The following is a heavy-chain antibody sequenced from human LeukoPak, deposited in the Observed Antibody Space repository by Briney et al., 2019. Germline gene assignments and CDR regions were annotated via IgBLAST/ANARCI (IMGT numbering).Heavy chain of an antibody. J-gene: IGHJ4*02. Sequence: GGSLRLSCAASGFTFSSYAMSWVRQAPGKGLEWVSTISGSGGSTYYADSVKGRFTISRDNSKNTLYLQMNSLRAEDTAVYYCAKDLYGDYVVTFDYWGQGTLVTVPS. CDR1: GFTFSSYA. D-gene: IGHD4-17*01. CDR2: ISGSGGST. CDR3: AKDLYGDYVVTFDY. V-gene: IGHV3-23*01.